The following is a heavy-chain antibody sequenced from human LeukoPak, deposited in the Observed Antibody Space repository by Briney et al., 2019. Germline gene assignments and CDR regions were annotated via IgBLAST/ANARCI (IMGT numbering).Heavy chain of an antibody. D-gene: IGHD1-26*01. CDR1: GFTFSSYN. J-gene: IGHJ4*02. CDR3: AGDNGGMGATEPGEGDY. Sequence: PGGSLRLSCAASGFTFSSYNMNWVRQAPGKGLEWVSSISSSSSYIYYADSVKGRFTISRDNSKNTLYLQMNSLRAEDTAVYYCAGDNGGMGATEPGEGDYWGQGTLVTVSS. V-gene: IGHV3-21*04. CDR2: ISSSSSYI.